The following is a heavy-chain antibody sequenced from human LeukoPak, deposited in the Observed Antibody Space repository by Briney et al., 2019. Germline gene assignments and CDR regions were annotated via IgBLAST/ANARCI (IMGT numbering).Heavy chain of an antibody. CDR1: GFTFSSYA. CDR2: ISYDGSNK. V-gene: IGHV3-30-3*01. J-gene: IGHJ4*02. Sequence: GGSLRLSCAASGFTFSSYAMHWVRQAPGKGLEWVAVISYDGSNKYYADSVKGRFTISRDNSKNTLYLQMNSLRAEDTAVYYCARGKGGYSGYDQGFDYWGQGTLVTVSS. CDR3: ARGKGGYSGYDQGFDY. D-gene: IGHD5-12*01.